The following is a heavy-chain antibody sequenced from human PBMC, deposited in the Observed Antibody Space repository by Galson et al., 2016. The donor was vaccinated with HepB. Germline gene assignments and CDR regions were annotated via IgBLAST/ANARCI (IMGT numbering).Heavy chain of an antibody. Sequence: SETLSLTCTVSGGSISSSSYYWGWIRQPPGKGLECIGTIYYSGSTYYNPPLNSRVTISVDTSKNQFSLKLSSVTAADTAVYYCARRHSSSSGHSGGGRYFDYWGQGTLVTVSS. CDR1: GGSISSSSYY. CDR3: ARRHSSSSGHSGGGRYFDY. CDR2: IYYSGST. J-gene: IGHJ4*02. V-gene: IGHV4-39*01. D-gene: IGHD6-6*01.